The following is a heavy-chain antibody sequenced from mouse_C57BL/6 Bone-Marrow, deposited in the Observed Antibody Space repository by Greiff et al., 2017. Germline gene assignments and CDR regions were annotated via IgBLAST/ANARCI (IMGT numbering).Heavy chain of an antibody. CDR2: IYPRSGNT. CDR1: GYTFTSYG. J-gene: IGHJ4*01. CDR3: ARWGGLLRSYAMDY. D-gene: IGHD1-1*01. Sequence: QVQLQQSGAELARPGASVKLSCKASGYTFTSYGISWVKQRTGQGLEWIGEIYPRSGNTYYNEKFKGKATLTADKSSSTAYMELRSLTSEDSAVYFCARWGGLLRSYAMDYWGQGTSVTVSS. V-gene: IGHV1-81*01.